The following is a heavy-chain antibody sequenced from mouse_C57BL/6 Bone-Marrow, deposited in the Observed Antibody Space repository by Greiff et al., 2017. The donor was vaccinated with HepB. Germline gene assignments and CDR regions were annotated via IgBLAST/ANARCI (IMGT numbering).Heavy chain of an antibody. CDR1: GYSITSGYY. Sequence: EVQLVESGPGLVKPSQSLSLTCSVTGYSITSGYYWNWIRQFPGNKLEWMGYISYDGSNNYNPSLKNRISITRDTSKNQFFLKLNSVTTEDTATYYCAREHGSSSYWYFDVWGTGTTVTVSS. V-gene: IGHV3-6*01. J-gene: IGHJ1*03. CDR2: ISYDGSN. D-gene: IGHD1-1*01. CDR3: AREHGSSSYWYFDV.